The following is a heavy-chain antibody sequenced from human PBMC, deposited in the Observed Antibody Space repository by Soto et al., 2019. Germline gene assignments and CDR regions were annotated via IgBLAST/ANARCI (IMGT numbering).Heavy chain of an antibody. J-gene: IGHJ4*02. CDR2: IYYSGST. V-gene: IGHV4-31*03. CDR1: GGSISSGGHY. Sequence: QVQLQESGPGLVKPSQTLSLTCTVSGGSISSGGHYWSLIRQHPGKGLEWIGYIYYSGSTYYNPSLKSRVTISVDTSKNQLSLKLSSVTAADTAVYYCARWPQLEPRFDYWGQGTLVTVSS. CDR3: ARWPQLEPRFDY. D-gene: IGHD1-1*01.